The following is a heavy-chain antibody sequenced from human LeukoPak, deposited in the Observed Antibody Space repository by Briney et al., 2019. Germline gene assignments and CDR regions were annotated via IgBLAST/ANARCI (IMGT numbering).Heavy chain of an antibody. Sequence: SVNVSYRASGDSFSIYSIMCVPQARGQGRECVGSIIPTLEIANCAQKFQGRITITEEKSTSTAYIEMSRRRPKDTPVYYCARVISGTWTWFWGQGTLVTVSS. CDR2: IIPTLEIA. J-gene: IGHJ4*02. D-gene: IGHD1-14*01. V-gene: IGHV1-69*04. CDR1: GDSFSIYS. CDR3: ARVISGTWTWF.